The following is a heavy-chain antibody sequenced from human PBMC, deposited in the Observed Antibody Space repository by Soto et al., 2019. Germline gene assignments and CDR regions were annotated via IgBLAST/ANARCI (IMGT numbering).Heavy chain of an antibody. CDR3: ARTRQRRPVFYVDY. V-gene: IGHV1-69*01. D-gene: IGHD2-2*01. Sequence: QVQLLQSGAEVTKPGSSVKVSCKASGGPFSTFGISWVGRAPGQGLGWMGGIIPKYGTTNYARSFKGRVTITADESTTTAYLELSSLRHDDTAIYYCARTRQRRPVFYVDYWGQGTPISVTS. CDR2: IIPKYGTT. CDR1: GGPFSTFG. J-gene: IGHJ4*02.